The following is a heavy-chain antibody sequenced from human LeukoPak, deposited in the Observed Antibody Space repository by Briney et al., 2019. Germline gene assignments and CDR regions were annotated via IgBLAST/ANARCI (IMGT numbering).Heavy chain of an antibody. CDR3: ARDSGLAF. J-gene: IGHJ4*02. CDR1: GFTFSGYW. CDR2: IKEDGSGK. Sequence: GGSLRLSCVASGFTFSGYWMSWVRQAPGKGLEWVANIKEDGSGKYYVDSVKGRFTISRDNAKNSLYLQMNSLRAEDTAVYYCARDSGLAFWGQGTLVTVSS. D-gene: IGHD2-21*01. V-gene: IGHV3-7*01.